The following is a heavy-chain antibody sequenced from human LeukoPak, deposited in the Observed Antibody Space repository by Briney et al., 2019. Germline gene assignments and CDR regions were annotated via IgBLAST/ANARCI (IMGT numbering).Heavy chain of an antibody. Sequence: SETLSLTCVVSGGSISSTSYYWGWIRQPPGKGLEWIGSIYYSGSTYYSPSLKSRVTISVDTSKNQFSLKLSSVTAADTAVYYCARLLRVGYCSTTTCNWFNPWGQGTLVTVSS. J-gene: IGHJ5*02. V-gene: IGHV4-39*07. CDR1: GGSISSTSYY. D-gene: IGHD2-2*03. CDR2: IYYSGST. CDR3: ARLLRVGYCSTTTCNWFNP.